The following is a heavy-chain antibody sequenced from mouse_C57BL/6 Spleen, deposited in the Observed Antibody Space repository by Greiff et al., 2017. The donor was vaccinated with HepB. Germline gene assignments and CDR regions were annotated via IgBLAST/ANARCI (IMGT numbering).Heavy chain of an antibody. CDR1: GFTFSNYW. Sequence: EVQLVESGGGLVQPGGSMKLSCVASGFTFSNYWMNWVRQSPEKGLEWVAQIRLKSDNYATHYAESVKGRFTISRDDSKSRVYLQMNNLRAEDTGIYYCTGGLRFDYWGQGTTLTVSS. CDR3: TGGLRFDY. J-gene: IGHJ2*01. V-gene: IGHV6-3*01. CDR2: IRLKSDNYAT. D-gene: IGHD1-1*01.